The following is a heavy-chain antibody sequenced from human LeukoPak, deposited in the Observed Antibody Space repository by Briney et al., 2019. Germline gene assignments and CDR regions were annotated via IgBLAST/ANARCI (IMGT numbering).Heavy chain of an antibody. CDR3: ARSFFVVTLVSPYDAFEV. CDR1: GGSISGYY. D-gene: IGHD2-21*01. V-gene: IGHV4-4*07. Sequence: SETLSLTCTVSGGSISGYYWSWIRRTAGKGLEWIGRVYTGGSISYNPSLKGRVTISVDTSKNQVSLKLSSVTAADTAVYYCARSFFVVTLVSPYDAFEVWGRGTMVTVSS. J-gene: IGHJ3*01. CDR2: VYTGGSI.